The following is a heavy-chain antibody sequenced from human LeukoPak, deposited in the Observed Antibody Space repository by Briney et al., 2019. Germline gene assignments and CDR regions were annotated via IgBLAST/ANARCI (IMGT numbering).Heavy chain of an antibody. CDR1: GYTFTGYY. V-gene: IGHV1-2*02. Sequence: ASVKVSCKTSGYTFTGYYIQWVRQAPGQGLEWMGYINPDSGGTNYAQEFQGRVTMTRDTSISTAYMELNNLRVDDTAVYYCAKKGQADDGGKPDWGQGTLVTVSS. J-gene: IGHJ4*02. CDR3: AKKGQADDGGKPD. CDR2: INPDSGGT.